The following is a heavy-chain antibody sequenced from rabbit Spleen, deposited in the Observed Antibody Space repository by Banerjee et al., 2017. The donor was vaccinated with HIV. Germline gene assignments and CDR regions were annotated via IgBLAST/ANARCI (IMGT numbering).Heavy chain of an antibody. CDR2: INTATGKA. Sequence: QEHLVESGGGLVKPQGSLTLTCKASGFSFSDRDVMCWVRQAPGKGLEWIGCINTATGKAVYATWANGRFTVSRTSSTTVTLQMTSLTAADTATYFCARDLTSVVGWNFSLWGPGTLVTVS. CDR3: ARDLTSVVGWNFSL. J-gene: IGHJ4*01. CDR1: GFSFSDRDV. D-gene: IGHD1-1*01. V-gene: IGHV1S45*01.